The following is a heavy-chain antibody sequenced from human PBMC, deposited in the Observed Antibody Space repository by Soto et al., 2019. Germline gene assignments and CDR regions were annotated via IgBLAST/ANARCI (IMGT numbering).Heavy chain of an antibody. Sequence: GGSLRLSCAASGFTFSSYGMHWVRQAPGKGLEWVAVISYDGSNKYYADSVKGRFTISRDNSKNTLYLQMNSLRAEDTAVYYCAKMISYGYFDYWGQGTLVTVSS. CDR2: ISYDGSNK. D-gene: IGHD5-18*01. CDR1: GFTFSSYG. J-gene: IGHJ4*02. V-gene: IGHV3-30*18. CDR3: AKMISYGYFDY.